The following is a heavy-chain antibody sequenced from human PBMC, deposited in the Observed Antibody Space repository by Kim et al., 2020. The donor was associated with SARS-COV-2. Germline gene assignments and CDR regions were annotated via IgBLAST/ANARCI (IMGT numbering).Heavy chain of an antibody. D-gene: IGHD3-22*01. CDR1: GGSFSGYY. CDR3: ARLEQRITFGPGYDSSGGDY. V-gene: IGHV4-34*01. Sequence: SETLSLTCAVYGGSFSGYYWSWIRQPPGKGLEWIGEINHSGSTNYNPSLKSRVTISVDTSKNQFSLKLSSVTAADTAVYYCARLEQRITFGPGYDSSGGDYWGQGTLVTVSS. J-gene: IGHJ4*02. CDR2: INHSGST.